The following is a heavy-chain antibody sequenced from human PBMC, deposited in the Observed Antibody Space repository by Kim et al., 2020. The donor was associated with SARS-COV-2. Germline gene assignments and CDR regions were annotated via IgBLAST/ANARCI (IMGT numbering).Heavy chain of an antibody. Sequence: GGSLRLSCAASGFTVSSNYMSWVRQAPGKGLEWVSVIYSGGSTYYADSVKGRFTISRHNSKNTLYLQMNSLRAEDTAVYYCARGGYYGSGSYTPFDYWGQGTLVTVSS. D-gene: IGHD3-10*01. CDR1: GFTVSSNY. V-gene: IGHV3-53*04. J-gene: IGHJ4*02. CDR2: IYSGGST. CDR3: ARGGYYGSGSYTPFDY.